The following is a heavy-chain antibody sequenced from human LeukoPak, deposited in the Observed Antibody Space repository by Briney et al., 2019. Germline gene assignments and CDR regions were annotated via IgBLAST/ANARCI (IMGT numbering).Heavy chain of an antibody. CDR2: IRYDGSNK. J-gene: IGHJ4*02. CDR3: ARERTYSSAWTPLDYFDY. Sequence: PGGSLRLSCAASGFTFSSYGMHWVRQAPGKGLEWVAFIRYDGSNKYYADSVKGRFAISRDNAKNSLSLQMNSLRAEDTAVYYYARERTYSSAWTPLDYFDYWGQGTLVTVSS. CDR1: GFTFSSYG. D-gene: IGHD6-19*01. V-gene: IGHV3-30*02.